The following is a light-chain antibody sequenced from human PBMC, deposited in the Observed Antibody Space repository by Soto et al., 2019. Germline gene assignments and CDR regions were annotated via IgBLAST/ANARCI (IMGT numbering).Light chain of an antibody. CDR1: QGISRL. CDR2: TAS. Sequence: DIQMTQSPSSVSASVGDRVTITCRASQGISRLLAWYQQKPGKAPNLLIHTASSLQSAVPSRFSGSGSGTDFTLTISSLQPEDFATYYCQQANNFPLTFGGGTKVEIK. J-gene: IGKJ4*01. V-gene: IGKV1-12*01. CDR3: QQANNFPLT.